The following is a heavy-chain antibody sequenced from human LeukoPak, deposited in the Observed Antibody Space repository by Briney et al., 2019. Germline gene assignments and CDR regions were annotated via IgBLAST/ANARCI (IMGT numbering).Heavy chain of an antibody. V-gene: IGHV3-30*03. CDR2: ISYDGSNK. Sequence: GGSLRLSCAASGFTFSSYGMHWVRQAPGKGLEWVAVISYDGSNKYYADSVKGRFTISRDNSKNTLYLQMNSLRAEDTAVYYCARDIYSSGWHYFDYWGQGTLVTVSS. J-gene: IGHJ4*02. D-gene: IGHD6-19*01. CDR3: ARDIYSSGWHYFDY. CDR1: GFTFSSYG.